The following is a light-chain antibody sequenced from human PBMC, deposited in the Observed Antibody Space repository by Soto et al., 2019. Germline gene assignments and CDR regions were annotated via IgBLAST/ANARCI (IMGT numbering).Light chain of an antibody. CDR3: SSFAGSNNFPYV. CDR1: SSDGGAYDY. CDR2: EIN. V-gene: IGLV2-8*01. Sequence: SALTQPPSASGSPGQSVTSSCTGTSSDGGAYDYVSWYQQHPGKAPKLMIYEINKRPSGVPDRFSGSKSGNTASLTVSGLQAEDEADYYCSSFAGSNNFPYVFGTGTKVTVL. J-gene: IGLJ1*01.